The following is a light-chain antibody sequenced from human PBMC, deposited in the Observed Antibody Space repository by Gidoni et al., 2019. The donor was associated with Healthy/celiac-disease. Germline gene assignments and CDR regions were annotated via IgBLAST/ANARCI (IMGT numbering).Light chain of an antibody. CDR1: QSISSY. CDR2: AAS. V-gene: IGKV1-39*01. J-gene: IGKJ5*01. Sequence: DIQMTQSPSSLSASVGDSVTITCRAIQSISSYLNWYQQKPGKAPKLLIYAASSLQSGVQSRFSGSGSGTDFTLTISSLEPEDFATYYCQQSYRTLITFGQGTRLEIK. CDR3: QQSYRTLIT.